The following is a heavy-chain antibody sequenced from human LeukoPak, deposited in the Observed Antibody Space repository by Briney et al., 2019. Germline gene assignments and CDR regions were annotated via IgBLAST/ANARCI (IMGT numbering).Heavy chain of an antibody. V-gene: IGHV3-30-3*01. CDR3: AREFQQLYEPNYYYYMDV. CDR1: GFTFSSYA. J-gene: IGHJ6*03. D-gene: IGHD6-13*01. Sequence: GGSLRLSCAASGFTFSSYAMHWVRQAPGKGLEWVAVISYDGSNKYYADSVKGRFTISRDNSKNTLYLQMNSLRAEDTAVYYCAREFQQLYEPNYYYYMDVWGKGTTVTVSS. CDR2: ISYDGSNK.